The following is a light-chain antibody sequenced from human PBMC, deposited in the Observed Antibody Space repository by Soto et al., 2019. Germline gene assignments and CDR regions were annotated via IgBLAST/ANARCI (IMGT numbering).Light chain of an antibody. Sequence: EIVLTQSPAPLSLSPGERATLSCRASPSVSSYLAWYQQKPGQSPRLLIYDASTRATGIPAMCSGSGAGTDFTFTSISLGPEDCAVYSCQQLGTFGGGTMVEIK. CDR3: QQLGT. J-gene: IGKJ4*01. CDR2: DAS. CDR1: PSVSSY. V-gene: IGKV3-11*01.